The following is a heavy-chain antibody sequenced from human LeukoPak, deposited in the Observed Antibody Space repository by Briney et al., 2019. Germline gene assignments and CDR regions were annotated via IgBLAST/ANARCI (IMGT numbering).Heavy chain of an antibody. J-gene: IGHJ3*02. CDR2: IYYSGST. CDR3: ARDRYSSGYPDAFDI. Sequence: SQTLSLTCTVSGGSISSGDYHWSWIRQPPGKGLEWIGYIYYSGSTYYNPSLKSRVTISVDTSKNQFSLKLSSVTAADTAVYYCARDRYSSGYPDAFDIWGQGTMVTVSS. D-gene: IGHD3-22*01. V-gene: IGHV4-30-4*01. CDR1: GGSISSGDYH.